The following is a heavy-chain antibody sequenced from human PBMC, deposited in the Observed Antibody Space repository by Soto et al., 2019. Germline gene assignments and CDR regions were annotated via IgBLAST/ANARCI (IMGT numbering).Heavy chain of an antibody. J-gene: IGHJ4*02. CDR2: LSGSGGST. Sequence: EVQLLEAGGGLVQPGGSLRLSCAASGLTLNTYAMNWVRQAPGKGLEWVAALSGSGGSTYYADSVKGRFTISRDTSKNTLYRKRGARRVEDRPTYYGAQGGAPRLSDSGAQETLVTFSS. D-gene: IGHD3-16*01. V-gene: IGHV3-23*01. CDR3: AQGGAPRLSDS. CDR1: GLTLNTYA.